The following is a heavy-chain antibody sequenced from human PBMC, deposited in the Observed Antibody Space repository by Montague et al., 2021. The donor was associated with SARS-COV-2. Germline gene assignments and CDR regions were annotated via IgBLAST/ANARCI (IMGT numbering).Heavy chain of an antibody. D-gene: IGHD1-1*01. J-gene: IGHJ4*02. CDR3: ARHLRVGNRWNGFEADY. CDR1: GDSISSTYHY. V-gene: IGHV4-39*01. CDR2: IFDSGSN. Sequence: SETLSLTCTVSGDSISSTYHYWAWMRQPPGKGLEWIAGIFDSGSNNYNPSRKIRVTISVDTPKNLFSLQLNPVTPADTSVYYCARHLRVGNRWNGFEADYWGQGALVTVSS.